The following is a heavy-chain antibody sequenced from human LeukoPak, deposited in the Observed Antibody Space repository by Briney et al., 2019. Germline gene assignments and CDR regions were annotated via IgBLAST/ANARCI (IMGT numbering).Heavy chain of an antibody. CDR1: GGSFSGFY. D-gene: IGHD4-11*01. V-gene: IGHV4-34*01. J-gene: IGHJ6*03. Sequence: SETLSLTCAVYGGSFSGFYWSWIRQPPGKGLEWIGEINHSGSTNYDPSLKSRVTISVDTSKNQFSLKLSSVTAADTAVYYCARAGLTVYYYYYYMDVWGKGTTVTVSS. CDR2: INHSGST. CDR3: ARAGLTVYYYYYYMDV.